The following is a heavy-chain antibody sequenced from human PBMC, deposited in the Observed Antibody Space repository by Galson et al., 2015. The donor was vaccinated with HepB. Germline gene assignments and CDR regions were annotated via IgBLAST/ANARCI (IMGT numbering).Heavy chain of an antibody. D-gene: IGHD2-15*01. CDR2: IYSGGST. V-gene: IGHV3-53*01. Sequence: SLRLSCAASGFTVSSNYMSWVRQAPGKGLEWVSVIYSGGSTYYADSVKGRFTISRDNAKDTVYLQMNSLRVEDAAVYYCARGGPRYCSGGTCPGALEIWGQGTMVTISS. CDR1: GFTVSSNY. CDR3: ARGGPRYCSGGTCPGALEI. J-gene: IGHJ3*02.